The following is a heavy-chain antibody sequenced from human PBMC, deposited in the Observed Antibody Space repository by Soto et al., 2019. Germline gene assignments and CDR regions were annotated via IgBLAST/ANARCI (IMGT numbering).Heavy chain of an antibody. Sequence: QVQLVQSGAEVKRPGSSVKVSCKASGDTFNFYSINWVRQAPGLGLEWMGRVNPIVSMSNYAQKFQGRVTMTADKPTSTAYMELSSLRSYDTAFYFFACSYGAGYRAFDYWGQGALVTVSS. J-gene: IGHJ4*02. V-gene: IGHV1-69*02. D-gene: IGHD3-10*01. CDR1: GDTFNFYS. CDR2: VNPIVSMS. CDR3: ACSYGAGYRAFDY.